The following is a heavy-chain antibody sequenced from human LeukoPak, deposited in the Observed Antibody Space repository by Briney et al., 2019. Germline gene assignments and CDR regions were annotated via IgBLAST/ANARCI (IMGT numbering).Heavy chain of an antibody. Sequence: GATVKVSCKASGYTFSDYYMHWVQQAPGKGLEWMGRVDPEDAETIYAEKFQGRVTITADTSTDTAYMELSSLRSEDTAVYYCATVGGDGYNYGYWGQGILVTVSS. D-gene: IGHD5-24*01. CDR2: VDPEDAET. J-gene: IGHJ4*02. CDR1: GYTFSDYY. V-gene: IGHV1-69-2*01. CDR3: ATVGGDGYNYGY.